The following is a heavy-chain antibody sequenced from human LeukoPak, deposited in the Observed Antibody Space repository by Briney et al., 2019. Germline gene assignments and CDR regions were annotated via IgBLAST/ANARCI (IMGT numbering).Heavy chain of an antibody. CDR2: IYHSGST. CDR3: ARSRYSYGFFDY. D-gene: IGHD5-18*01. Sequence: SETLSLTCAVSGGSISSSNRWSWVRQPPGKGLEWIGEIYHSGSTNYNPSLKSRVTMSLDTSKNQFSLRLSSVTAADTAVYYCARSRYSYGFFDYWGQGTLVTVSS. CDR1: GGSISSSNR. J-gene: IGHJ4*02. V-gene: IGHV4-4*02.